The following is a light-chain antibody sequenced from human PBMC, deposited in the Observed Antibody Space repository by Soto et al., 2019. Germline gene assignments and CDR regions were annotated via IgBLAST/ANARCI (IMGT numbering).Light chain of an antibody. CDR1: QTISSSY. Sequence: EIVLTQSPDTLSLSPGERATLSCRASQTISSSYLAWYQQKPAQAPRLLIYGASSRATGIPDRFSGSGSGTDFTLTISRLEPEDFSVYFCQHYGSSPYTFGQRTKLEIK. CDR3: QHYGSSPYT. J-gene: IGKJ2*01. CDR2: GAS. V-gene: IGKV3-20*01.